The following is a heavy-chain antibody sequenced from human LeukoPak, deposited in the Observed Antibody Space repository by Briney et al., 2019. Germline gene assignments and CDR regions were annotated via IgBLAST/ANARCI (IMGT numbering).Heavy chain of an antibody. D-gene: IGHD3-3*01. CDR1: GYTFTSYA. Sequence: ASVKVSCKASGYTFTSYAMHWVRQAPGQRLEWMGWINAGNGNTKYSQKFQGRVTTTRDTSASTAYMELSSLRSEDTAVYYCARDIGFLEWITLDYWGQGTLVTVSS. J-gene: IGHJ4*02. CDR2: INAGNGNT. V-gene: IGHV1-3*01. CDR3: ARDIGFLEWITLDY.